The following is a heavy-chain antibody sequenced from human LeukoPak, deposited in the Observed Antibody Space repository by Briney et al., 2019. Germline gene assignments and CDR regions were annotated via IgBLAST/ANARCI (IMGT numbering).Heavy chain of an antibody. CDR3: ARGGYSGYDFDI. CDR2: IYYSGST. D-gene: IGHD5-12*01. Sequence: SETLSLTCTVSGGSISSHYWSWIRQPPGKGLEWIGYIYYSGSTNYNPSLKSRVTISVDTSKNQFSLKLSSVTAADTGVYYCARGGYSGYDFDIWGQGTMVTVSS. J-gene: IGHJ3*02. CDR1: GGSISSHY. V-gene: IGHV4-59*11.